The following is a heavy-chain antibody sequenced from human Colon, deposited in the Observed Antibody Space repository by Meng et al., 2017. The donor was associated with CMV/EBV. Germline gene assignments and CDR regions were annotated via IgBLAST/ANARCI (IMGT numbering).Heavy chain of an antibody. Sequence: GSLRLSCTVSGGSISSYYWSWIRQPPGKGLEWIGFIYYSGTTTYNPSLKSRVTMSVDTSKNQFSLKLSFVTAADTAVYYCARENCGGGSCYDSWGQGTLVTVSS. CDR1: GGSISSYY. CDR3: ARENCGGGSCYDS. CDR2: IYYSGTT. D-gene: IGHD2-15*01. J-gene: IGHJ5*01. V-gene: IGHV4-59*01.